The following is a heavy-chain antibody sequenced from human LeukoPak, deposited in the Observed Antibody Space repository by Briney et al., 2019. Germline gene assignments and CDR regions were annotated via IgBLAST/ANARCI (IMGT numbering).Heavy chain of an antibody. CDR2: ISFSGGTI. V-gene: IGHV3-48*03. CDR3: AKDLTGVNYCLDQ. J-gene: IGHJ4*02. Sequence: GGSLRLSCAASGFTFSSFEMNWVRQAPGKGLEWVSYISFSGGTIYYADSVKGRFTISRDNAKNSLYLQMNSLRAEDTAVYYCAKDLTGVNYCLDQWGQGTLVTVSS. D-gene: IGHD1-7*01. CDR1: GFTFSSFE.